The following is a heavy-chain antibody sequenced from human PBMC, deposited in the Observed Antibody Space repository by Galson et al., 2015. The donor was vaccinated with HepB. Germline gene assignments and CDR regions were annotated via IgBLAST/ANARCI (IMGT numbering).Heavy chain of an antibody. CDR1: GFIFNSYS. J-gene: IGHJ4*02. CDR3: ATEASLDY. V-gene: IGHV3-48*01. CDR2: IDSASTTI. Sequence: SLRLSCAASGFIFNSYSMNWVRQAPGKGLEWLSYIDSASTTIYYADSVKGRFTISRDNAKNSLYLQMDTLRVEDTALYYCATEASLDYWGQETLVTVSS.